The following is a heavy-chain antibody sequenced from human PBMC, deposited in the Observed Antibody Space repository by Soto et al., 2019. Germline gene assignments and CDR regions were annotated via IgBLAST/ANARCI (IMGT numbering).Heavy chain of an antibody. CDR1: GFTFSSYA. V-gene: IGHV3-23*01. D-gene: IGHD2-2*02. J-gene: IGHJ4*02. CDR2: ISGSGGST. CDR3: AKSPSATRYCSSTSCYNYFDY. Sequence: GGSLSLSCAASGFTFSSYAMSWVRQAPGKGLEWVSAISGSGGSTYYADSVKGRFTISRDNSKNTLYLQMNSLRAEDTAVYYCAKSPSATRYCSSTSCYNYFDYWGQGTLVTVSS.